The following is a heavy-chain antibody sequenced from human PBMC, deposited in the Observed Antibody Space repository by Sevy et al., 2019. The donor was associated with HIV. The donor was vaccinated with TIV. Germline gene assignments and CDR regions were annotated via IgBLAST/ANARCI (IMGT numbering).Heavy chain of an antibody. V-gene: IGHV4-59*01. D-gene: IGHD3-10*01. J-gene: IGHJ4*02. CDR3: ARAMVRGALDY. CDR1: GGSISSYY. CDR2: IYYSGST. Sequence: SETLSLTCTVSGGSISSYYWSWIRQPPGKGLEWIGYIYYSGSTNYNPSLKSRVTISVDTSKNQFSLKLRSVTAADTAVYYWARAMVRGALDYWGQGTLVTVSS.